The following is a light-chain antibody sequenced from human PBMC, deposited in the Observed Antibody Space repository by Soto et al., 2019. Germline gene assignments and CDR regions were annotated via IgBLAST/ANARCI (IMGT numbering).Light chain of an antibody. V-gene: IGKV3-20*01. CDR3: QQYGGSPWT. CDR1: QSVSSSY. J-gene: IGKJ1*01. CDR2: GAS. Sequence: IVLTQSPGTLSLSPGERATLSCRASQSVSSSYLAWYQQKPGQAPRLIIYGASSRATGIPDRFSGSGSGTDFTLTISRLEPEDFAVYYCQQYGGSPWTFGQGTKVDIK.